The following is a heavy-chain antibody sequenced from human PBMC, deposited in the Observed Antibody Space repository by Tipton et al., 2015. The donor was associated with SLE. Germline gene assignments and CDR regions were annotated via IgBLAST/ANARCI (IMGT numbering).Heavy chain of an antibody. V-gene: IGHV4-38-2*02. CDR3: ARGMVTWRGAILGVDV. Sequence: TLSLTCTVSGFSISSGFNWGWIRQPPGEGLEWIGIIYHTGTTKYSPSLQRRVAISVDTSKNQFSLSLKSMTAADTAMYYCARGMVTWRGAILGVDVWGQGTTVNVSS. CDR2: IYHTGTT. D-gene: IGHD2-21*02. CDR1: GFSISSGFN. J-gene: IGHJ6*02.